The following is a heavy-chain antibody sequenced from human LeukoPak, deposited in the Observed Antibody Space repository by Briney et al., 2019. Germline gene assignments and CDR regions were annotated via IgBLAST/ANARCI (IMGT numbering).Heavy chain of an antibody. CDR1: GGSISSYY. CDR3: ARDRGEWDCSLYY. V-gene: IGHV4-59*01. Sequence: SETLSLTCTVSGGSISSYYWSWIRQPPGKGLEWIGYIYYSGSTNYNPSLKSRVTISVDTSKNQFSLKLSSVTAADTAVYYCARDRGEWDCSLYYWGQGTLVTVSS. D-gene: IGHD2-21*01. CDR2: IYYSGST. J-gene: IGHJ4*02.